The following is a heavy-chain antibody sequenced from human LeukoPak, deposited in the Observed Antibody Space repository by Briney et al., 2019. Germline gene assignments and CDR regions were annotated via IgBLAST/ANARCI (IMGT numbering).Heavy chain of an antibody. CDR2: INHSGYT. Sequence: PSETLSLTCAVSGVSFNDYYWSWVRQTPGKGLEWIGEINHSGYTNDSPSLKSRVTLSIDTSRKQFSLNLRSVAVADAGIYYCTRMTTGHDYWGQGTLVTVSS. J-gene: IGHJ4*02. CDR1: GVSFNDYY. V-gene: IGHV4-34*01. D-gene: IGHD4-17*01. CDR3: TRMTTGHDY.